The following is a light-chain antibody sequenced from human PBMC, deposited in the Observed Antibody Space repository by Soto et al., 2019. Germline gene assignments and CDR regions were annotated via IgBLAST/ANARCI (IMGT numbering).Light chain of an antibody. CDR2: GAS. CDR3: QQHGSSPIT. J-gene: IGKJ5*01. CDR1: QSVRSSH. V-gene: IGKV3-20*01. Sequence: EIIMTQSPGTLSLSPGERATLSCMASQSVRSSHLAWYQQKPGQAPRLLMYGASNRATGIPDRFSGSGSGTDFTLTISRLEPEDFAVYYCQQHGSSPITFGQGTRREIK.